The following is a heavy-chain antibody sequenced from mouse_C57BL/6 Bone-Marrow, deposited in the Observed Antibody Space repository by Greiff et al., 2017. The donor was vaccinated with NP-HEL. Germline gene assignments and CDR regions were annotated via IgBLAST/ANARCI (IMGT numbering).Heavy chain of an antibody. CDR2: ISDGGSYT. Sequence: EVKVEESGGGLVKPGGSLKLSCAASGFTFSSYAMSWVRQTPEKRLEWVATISDGGSYTYYPDNVKGRFTISRDNAKNNLYLQMSHLKSEDTAMYYCARDRDSSGYRFAYWGQGTLVTVSA. J-gene: IGHJ3*01. D-gene: IGHD3-2*02. V-gene: IGHV5-4*01. CDR1: GFTFSSYA. CDR3: ARDRDSSGYRFAY.